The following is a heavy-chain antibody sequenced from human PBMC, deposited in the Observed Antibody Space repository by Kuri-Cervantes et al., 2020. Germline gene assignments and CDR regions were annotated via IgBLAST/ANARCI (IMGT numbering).Heavy chain of an antibody. Sequence: GESLKISCAASGFTFSIYSMNWVRQATGKGLEWVSAIGTAGDTYYPGSVKGRFTISRENAKNSLYLQMNSLRAGDTAVYYCARGTSSGWYDHYYYYGMDVWGQGTTVTVSS. CDR1: GFTFSIYS. V-gene: IGHV3-13*01. D-gene: IGHD6-19*01. CDR2: IGTAGDT. J-gene: IGHJ6*02. CDR3: ARGTSSGWYDHYYYYGMDV.